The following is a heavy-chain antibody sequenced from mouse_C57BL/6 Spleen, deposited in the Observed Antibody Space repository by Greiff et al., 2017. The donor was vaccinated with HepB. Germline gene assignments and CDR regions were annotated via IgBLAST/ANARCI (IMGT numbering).Heavy chain of an antibody. CDR1: GFTFSDYY. Sequence: EVQLVESGGGLVQPGGSLKLSCAASGFTFSDYYMYWVRQTPEKRLEWVAYISNGGGSTYYPDTVKGRFTISRDNAKNTLYLQMSRLKSEDTAMYYCARRYYGSSGYAMDYWGQGTSVTVSS. CDR2: ISNGGGST. J-gene: IGHJ4*01. D-gene: IGHD1-1*01. V-gene: IGHV5-12*01. CDR3: ARRYYGSSGYAMDY.